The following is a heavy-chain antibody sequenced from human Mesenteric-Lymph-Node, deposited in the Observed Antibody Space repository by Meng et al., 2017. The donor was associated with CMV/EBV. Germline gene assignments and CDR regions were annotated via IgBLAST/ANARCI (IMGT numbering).Heavy chain of an antibody. CDR2: ISWNDNK. CDR1: GFSLSSSGVG. Sequence: SGFSLSSSGVGVGWIRQPPGKALEWLALISWNDNKRYSPSLKSRLTITKDTSKNQVVLTMTNMDPVDTATYYCAHAPWQQLVAWFDPWGQGTLVTVSS. V-gene: IGHV2-5*01. J-gene: IGHJ5*02. CDR3: AHAPWQQLVAWFDP. D-gene: IGHD6-13*01.